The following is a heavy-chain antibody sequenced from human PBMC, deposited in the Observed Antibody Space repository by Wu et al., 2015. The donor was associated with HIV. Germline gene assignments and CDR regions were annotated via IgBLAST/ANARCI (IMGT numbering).Heavy chain of an antibody. J-gene: IGHJ4*02. CDR2: INDDTGDT. D-gene: IGHD1-1*01. CDR3: VRRQNWNLNNYHFDY. Sequence: QVQLVQSGAEVEKPGASVKVSCKASGYTFTGYYMHWVRQAPGQGLEWMGWINDDTGDTKYAQRFQGRVTMTRDTSISTAYMELRRLTSDDLAVYYCVRRQNWNLNNYHFDYWGQGTLVTVSS. V-gene: IGHV1-2*02. CDR1: GYTFTGYY.